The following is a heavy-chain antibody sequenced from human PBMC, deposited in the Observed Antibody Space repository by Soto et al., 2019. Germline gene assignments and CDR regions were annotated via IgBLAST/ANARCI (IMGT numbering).Heavy chain of an antibody. CDR1: GFTFSSYS. D-gene: IGHD2-15*01. CDR3: ARAEVGVAATFRYYYYGMDV. J-gene: IGHJ6*02. V-gene: IGHV3-21*01. CDR2: ISSSSSYI. Sequence: KPGGSLRLSCAASGFTFSSYSMNWVRQAPGKGLEWVSSISSSSSYIYYADSVKGRFTISRDNAKNSLYLQMNSLRAEDTAVYYCARAEVGVAATFRYYYYGMDVWGQGTTVTVSS.